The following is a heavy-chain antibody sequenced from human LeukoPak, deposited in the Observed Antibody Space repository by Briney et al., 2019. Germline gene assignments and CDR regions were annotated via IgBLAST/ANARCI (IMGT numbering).Heavy chain of an antibody. J-gene: IGHJ6*03. V-gene: IGHV1-69*13. CDR3: ANSVVVPAAIVYYYYYMAV. CDR1: GGTFTSYA. CDR2: SIPIFGTA. Sequence: ASVKVSCKASGGTFTSYAISWVRQAPGQGLEWMGGSIPIFGTANYAQKFQGRVTITADESTSTGYMELSSLRSEDTAVYYCANSVVVPAAIVYYYYYMAVWGKGTTVTISS. D-gene: IGHD2-2*01.